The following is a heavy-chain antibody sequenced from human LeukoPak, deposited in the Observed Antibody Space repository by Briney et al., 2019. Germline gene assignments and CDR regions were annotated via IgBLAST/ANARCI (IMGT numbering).Heavy chain of an antibody. CDR2: IWYDGSDK. Sequence: PGRSLRLSCAASGFTLSNYGMHWVRQAPGKGLEWVAVIWYDGSDKYYADSVKGRFTISRDNSKNTLYVQMNRLRGEDTAVYHCARSFDYPQEHDAFDIWGQGTMVTVSS. CDR1: GFTLSNYG. J-gene: IGHJ3*02. V-gene: IGHV3-33*01. CDR3: ARSFDYPQEHDAFDI. D-gene: IGHD3-9*01.